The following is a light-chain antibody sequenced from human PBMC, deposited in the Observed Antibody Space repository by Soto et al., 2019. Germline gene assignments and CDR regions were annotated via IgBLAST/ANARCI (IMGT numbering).Light chain of an antibody. J-gene: IGKJ1*01. Sequence: DIVLTQSAAALSVSPVERFTVSCRASQAIGSTLAWYQQKPGQTPRLLIYDSSTRATGIPARFSGSGSGTDFTLTISRLEAEDFAVYYCQKYGDSPRVFGQGT. CDR2: DSS. CDR3: QKYGDSPRV. CDR1: QAIGST. V-gene: IGKV3-20*01.